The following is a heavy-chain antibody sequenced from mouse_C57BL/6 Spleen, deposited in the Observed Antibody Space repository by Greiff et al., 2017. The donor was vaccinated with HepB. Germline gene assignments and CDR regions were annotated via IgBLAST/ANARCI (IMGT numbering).Heavy chain of an antibody. D-gene: IGHD2-2*01. J-gene: IGHJ4*01. V-gene: IGHV10-1*01. CDR3: VREVVMVTYYAMDY. CDR1: GFSFNTYA. Sequence: DVKLVESGGGLVQPKGSLKLSCAASGFSFNTYAMNWVRQAPGKGLEWVARIRSKSNNYATYYADSVKDRFTISRDDSESMLYLQMNNLKTEDTAMYYCVREVVMVTYYAMDYWGQGTSVTVSS. CDR2: IRSKSNNYAT.